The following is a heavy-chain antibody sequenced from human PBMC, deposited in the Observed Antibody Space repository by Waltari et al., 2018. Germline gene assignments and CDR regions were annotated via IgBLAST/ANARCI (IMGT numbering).Heavy chain of an antibody. D-gene: IGHD5-18*01. V-gene: IGHV4-39*02. CDR1: GGSISSSSYY. J-gene: IGHJ5*02. CDR3: ARERSGYSYGRPNWFDP. CDR2: IYYSGST. Sequence: QLQLQESGPGLVKPSETLSLTCTVSGGSISSSSYYWAWIRQPPGKGLEWIGSIYYSGSTYYNPSLKSRVTISVDTSKNQFSLKLSSVTAADTAVYYCARERSGYSYGRPNWFDPWGQGTLVTVSS.